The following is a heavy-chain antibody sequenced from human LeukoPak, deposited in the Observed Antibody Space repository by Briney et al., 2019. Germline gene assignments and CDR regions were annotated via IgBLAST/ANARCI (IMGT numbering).Heavy chain of an antibody. CDR1: GYIFTNYW. D-gene: IGHD4-23*01. V-gene: IGHV5-51*01. CDR3: ARRDYGGKHFDY. Sequence: GASLKISCKGSGYIFTNYWIAWVRQMPGKGLELMGIIYPGDSDTRYSPSFQGQVTISADKSISTAYLQWSSLKASDTAMYYCARRDYGGKHFDYWGQGTLVTVSS. J-gene: IGHJ4*02. CDR2: IYPGDSDT.